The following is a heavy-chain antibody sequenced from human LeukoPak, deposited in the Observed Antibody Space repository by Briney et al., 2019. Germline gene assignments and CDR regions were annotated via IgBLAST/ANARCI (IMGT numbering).Heavy chain of an antibody. J-gene: IGHJ3*02. Sequence: PSETLSLTCAVYGGSFSGSYWSWIRQPPGKGLEWIGEINHSGNTNYNPSLKSRVTISVDKSKNQFFLNLSSVNAADTSVYYCARVRLGELSEDGFDIWGQGTMVSVSS. V-gene: IGHV4-34*01. CDR1: GGSFSGSY. CDR3: ARVRLGELSEDGFDI. D-gene: IGHD3-16*02. CDR2: INHSGNT.